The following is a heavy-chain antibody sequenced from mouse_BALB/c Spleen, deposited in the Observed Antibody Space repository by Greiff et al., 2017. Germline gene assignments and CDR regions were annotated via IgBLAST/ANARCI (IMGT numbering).Heavy chain of an antibody. Sequence: VQLQQSGAELARPGASVKLSCKASGYTFTSYWMQWVKQRPGQGLEWIGAIYPGDGDTRYTQKFKGKATLTADKSSSTAYMQLSSLASEDSAVYYCAREWDADYWGQGTTLTVSS. V-gene: IGHV1-87*01. D-gene: IGHD4-1*01. J-gene: IGHJ2*01. CDR2: IYPGDGDT. CDR3: AREWDADY. CDR1: GYTFTSYW.